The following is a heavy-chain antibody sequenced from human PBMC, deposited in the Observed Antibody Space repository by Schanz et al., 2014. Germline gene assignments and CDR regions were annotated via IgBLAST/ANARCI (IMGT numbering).Heavy chain of an antibody. J-gene: IGHJ4*02. D-gene: IGHD3-10*01. Sequence: VQLVESGGGVVQPGRSLRLSCAASGFTFSSYTMHWVRQAPGTGLEWVAVISYDGTNKYYADSVKGRFAISRDNAENSVYLQMNSLRAEDTAVYYCARDGFGGYLDSWGQGTLVTVSS. CDR2: ISYDGTNK. CDR3: ARDGFGGYLDS. CDR1: GFTFSSYT. V-gene: IGHV3-30*09.